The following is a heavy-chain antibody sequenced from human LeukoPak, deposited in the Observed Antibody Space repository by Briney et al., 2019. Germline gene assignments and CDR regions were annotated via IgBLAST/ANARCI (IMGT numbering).Heavy chain of an antibody. CDR2: ISGSGGST. CDR3: AKGGCGGGCYLYYFDY. CDR1: VFTLSSYA. V-gene: IGHV3-23*01. J-gene: IGHJ4*02. D-gene: IGHD2-21*02. Sequence: GGSLRLSCASSVFTLSSYAMSGVRHAPGKGLECVSAISGSGGSTYYAESSKGRFTISRDNSKNTLYLQMNTPRAEDTAVYYCAKGGCGGGCYLYYFDYWGQGTLVTVSS.